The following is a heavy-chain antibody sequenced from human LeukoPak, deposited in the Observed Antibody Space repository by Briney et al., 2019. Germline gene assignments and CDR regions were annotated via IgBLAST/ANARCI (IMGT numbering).Heavy chain of an antibody. D-gene: IGHD2-2*01. Sequence: SETLSLTCAVYGGSFSGYYWSWIRQPPGKGLEWIGEINHSGSTNYNPSLKSRVTISLDTSKNQFSLKLSSVTAADTAVYYCARLGYCSSTSCHGGYYYGMDVWGKGTTVTVSS. CDR1: GGSFSGYY. V-gene: IGHV4-34*01. CDR3: ARLGYCSSTSCHGGYYYGMDV. J-gene: IGHJ6*04. CDR2: INHSGST.